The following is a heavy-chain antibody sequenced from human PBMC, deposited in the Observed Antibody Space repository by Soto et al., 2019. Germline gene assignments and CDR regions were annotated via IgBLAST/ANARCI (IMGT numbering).Heavy chain of an antibody. J-gene: IGHJ6*02. D-gene: IGHD3-3*01. CDR2: ISYDGSNK. CDR3: ATTPKSPVVLRFLEWLDHGMDV. Sequence: LRLSCAASGFTFSSYGMHWVRQAPGKGLEWVAVISYDGSNKYYADSVKGRFTISRDNSKNTLYLQMNSLRAEDTAVYYCATTPKSPVVLRFLEWLDHGMDVWGQGTTVTAP. CDR1: GFTFSSYG. V-gene: IGHV3-30*03.